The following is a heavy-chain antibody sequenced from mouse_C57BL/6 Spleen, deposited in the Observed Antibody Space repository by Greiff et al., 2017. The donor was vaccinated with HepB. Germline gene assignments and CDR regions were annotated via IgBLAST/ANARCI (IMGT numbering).Heavy chain of an antibody. CDR1: GYTFTSYW. CDR3: ARSKDHYYGSTY. J-gene: IGHJ4*01. CDR2: IDPSDSET. D-gene: IGHD1-1*01. Sequence: QVHVKQPGAELVRPGSSVKLSCKASGYTFTSYWMHWVKQRPIQGLEWIGNIDPSDSETHYNQKFKDKATLTVDKSSSTAYMQLSSLTSEDSAVYYCARSKDHYYGSTYWGQGTSVTVSS. V-gene: IGHV1-52*01.